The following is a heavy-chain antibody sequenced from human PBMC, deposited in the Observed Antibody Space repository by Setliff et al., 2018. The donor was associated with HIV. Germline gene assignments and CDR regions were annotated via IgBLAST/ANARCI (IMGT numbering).Heavy chain of an antibody. CDR2: VCYSGGT. D-gene: IGHD3-22*01. CDR1: GGSISPTNYF. J-gene: IGHJ4*02. Sequence: PSETLSLTCIVSGGSISPTNYFWGWIRQTPGQGLEWIGTVCYSGGTYYNPSLMGRVTISIDTSKNQFSLNLSSVAAADTAVYYCARHFYGYYGSNGLPIHYWGQGTLVTVSS. CDR3: ARHFYGYYGSNGLPIHY. V-gene: IGHV4-39*01.